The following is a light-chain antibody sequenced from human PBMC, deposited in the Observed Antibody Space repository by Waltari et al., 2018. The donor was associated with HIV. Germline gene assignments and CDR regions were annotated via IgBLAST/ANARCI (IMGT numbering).Light chain of an antibody. V-gene: IGKV4-1*01. CDR1: PSLLSSSNNLNF. CDR3: QQCYSVPVT. CDR2: WAS. Sequence: DIVMTQSPDSLAVSLGERATINCKSSPSLLSSSNNLNFLAWYQQKPGQPPKLLIYWASTRESGVPDRFSGSGSGTDFTLTISSLQAEDVAVYYCQQCYSVPVTFGPGTKVDIK. J-gene: IGKJ3*01.